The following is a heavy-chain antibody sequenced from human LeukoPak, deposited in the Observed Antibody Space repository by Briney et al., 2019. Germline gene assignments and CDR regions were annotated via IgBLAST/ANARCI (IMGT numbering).Heavy chain of an antibody. CDR1: DGSFSGYY. CDR2: INHSGST. V-gene: IGHV4-34*01. CDR3: ARFTPQGYGWGGYNRFDP. D-gene: IGHD3-16*01. Sequence: SETLSLTCAVYDGSFSGYYWNWIRQPPGKGLEWIGKINHSGSTNYSPSLKSRVTISVDTSKNQFSLNLTSVTAADTAVYYCARFTPQGYGWGGYNRFDPWGQGTLVTVSS. J-gene: IGHJ5*02.